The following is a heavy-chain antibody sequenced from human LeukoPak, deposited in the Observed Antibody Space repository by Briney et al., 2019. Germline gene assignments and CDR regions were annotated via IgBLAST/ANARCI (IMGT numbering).Heavy chain of an antibody. V-gene: IGHV1-2*04. CDR1: GGTFSSYA. Sequence: ASVNVSCKASGGTFSSYAISWVRQAPGQGLEWMGWINPNSRGTNYAQKFQGWVTMTRDTSISTAYMELSRLRSDDTAVYYCAREGPPFDYWGQGTLVTVSS. CDR2: INPNSRGT. CDR3: AREGPPFDY. J-gene: IGHJ4*02.